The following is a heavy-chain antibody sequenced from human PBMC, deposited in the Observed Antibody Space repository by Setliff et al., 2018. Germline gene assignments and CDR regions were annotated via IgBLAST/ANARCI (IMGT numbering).Heavy chain of an antibody. V-gene: IGHV1-2*02. CDR3: ARDGAYCSGGSCYSFDY. Sequence: ASVKVSCKASGYTFAGYYMHWVRQAPGQGLEWMGWINPNSGGANYAQNFQDRVTITADISTTTVFMEMSSPRSDDTAVYYCARDGAYCSGGSCYSFDYWGPGTPVTVSS. CDR1: GYTFAGYY. J-gene: IGHJ4*02. D-gene: IGHD2-15*01. CDR2: INPNSGGA.